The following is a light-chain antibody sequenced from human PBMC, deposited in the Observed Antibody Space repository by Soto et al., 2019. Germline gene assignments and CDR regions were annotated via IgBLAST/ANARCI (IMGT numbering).Light chain of an antibody. V-gene: IGLV2-14*01. CDR3: SSYTTSSTPHVV. CDR2: EVT. CDR1: SSDVGGYNY. J-gene: IGLJ2*01. Sequence: QSVLTQPASMSGSPGQSITISCTGTSSDVGGYNYVSWYQQHPGKAPKLMIYEVTNRPSGVSNRFSGSKSANTASLTISGLQAEDEADYYCSSYTTSSTPHVVFGGGTKLTVL.